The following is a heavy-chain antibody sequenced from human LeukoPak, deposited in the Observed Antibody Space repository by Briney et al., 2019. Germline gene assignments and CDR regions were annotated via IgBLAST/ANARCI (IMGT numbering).Heavy chain of an antibody. CDR2: ISSSSSYI. CDR1: GFTFSSYS. V-gene: IGHV3-21*01. Sequence: GGSLRLSCAGSGFTFSSYSMNWVRQAPGKGLGRVSSISSSSSYIYYADSVKGRFTISRDNAKNSLYLQMNSLRAEDTAVYYCARWRRRYYYGSGSYDFDYWGQGTLVTVSS. J-gene: IGHJ4*02. CDR3: ARWRRRYYYGSGSYDFDY. D-gene: IGHD3-10*01.